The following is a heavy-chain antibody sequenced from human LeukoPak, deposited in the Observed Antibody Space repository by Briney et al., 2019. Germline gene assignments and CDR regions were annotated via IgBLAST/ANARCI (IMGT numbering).Heavy chain of an antibody. D-gene: IGHD3-10*01. V-gene: IGHV5-51*01. CDR1: GYSFTSYW. Sequence: GESLKISCKGSGYSFTSYWIGWVRQMPGKGLEWMGIIYPGDSDTRYSPSFQGQVTISADKSISTAYLQWSSLKASDTAMYYCAGSIIWFGELWGAFDIWGQGTMVTVSS. CDR2: IYPGDSDT. CDR3: AGSIIWFGELWGAFDI. J-gene: IGHJ3*02.